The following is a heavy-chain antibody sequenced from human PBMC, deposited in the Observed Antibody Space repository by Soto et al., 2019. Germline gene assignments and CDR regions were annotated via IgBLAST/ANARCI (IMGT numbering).Heavy chain of an antibody. J-gene: IGHJ6*02. CDR1: GYSFTSYW. V-gene: IGHV5-10-1*01. CDR2: IDPSDSYT. CDR3: ASAFYCSGGSCGGGDYYYYGMDV. D-gene: IGHD2-15*01. Sequence: GESLKISCKGSGYSFTSYWISWERQMPGKGLEWMGRIDPSDSYTNYSPSFQGHVTISADKSISTAYLQWSSLKASDTAMYYCASAFYCSGGSCGGGDYYYYGMDVWGQGTTVTVSS.